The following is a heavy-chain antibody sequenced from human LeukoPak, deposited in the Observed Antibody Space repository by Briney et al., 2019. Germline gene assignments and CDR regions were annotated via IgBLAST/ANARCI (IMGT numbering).Heavy chain of an antibody. V-gene: IGHV1-69*13. Sequence: ASVKVSCKASGGTFSSYAISWVRQAPGQGLEWMGGIIPIFGTANYAQKFQGRVTITADESTSTAYMELSSLRSEDTAVYYCAREWTGVGATTLMSWNWFDPWGQGTLVTVSS. CDR1: GGTFSSYA. D-gene: IGHD1-26*01. CDR3: AREWTGVGATTLMSWNWFDP. J-gene: IGHJ5*02. CDR2: IIPIFGTA.